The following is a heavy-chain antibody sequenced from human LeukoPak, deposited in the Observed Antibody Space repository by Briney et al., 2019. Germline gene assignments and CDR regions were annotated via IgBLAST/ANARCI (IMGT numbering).Heavy chain of an antibody. CDR2: IKQDGSEK. CDR3: GRGGITAAKDY. CDR1: GFTFSSYW. J-gene: IGHJ4*02. Sequence: GGSLRLSCAASGFTFSSYWMSWVRQAPGKGLEWVANIKQDGSEKYYVDSVKRRLTISRDNAKNSLYLQMNSLRAEDTAVYYCGRGGITAAKDYWGQGTLVTVSS. V-gene: IGHV3-7*01. D-gene: IGHD3-10*01.